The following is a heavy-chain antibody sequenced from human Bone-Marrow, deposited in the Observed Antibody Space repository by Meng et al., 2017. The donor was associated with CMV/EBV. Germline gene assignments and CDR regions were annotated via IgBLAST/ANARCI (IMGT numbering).Heavy chain of an antibody. Sequence: ASVKVSCKASGYNFRHHGISWVRQAPGQGLEWMGWVTPYNGDTKYAQKIQGRLTMTTDTSTNTVYHDLRSLRSDDTAVYFCTTDGPTSLEPFKFWGQGTLVTGSS. D-gene: IGHD1-1*01. V-gene: IGHV1-18*01. J-gene: IGHJ4*02. CDR3: TTDGPTSLEPFKF. CDR1: GYNFRHHG. CDR2: VTPYNGDT.